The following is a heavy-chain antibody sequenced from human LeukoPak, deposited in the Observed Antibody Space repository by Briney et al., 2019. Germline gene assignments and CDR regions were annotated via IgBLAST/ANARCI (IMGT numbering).Heavy chain of an antibody. J-gene: IGHJ4*02. CDR3: ARASSGSYRYFDY. Sequence: SETLSLTCAVSGGSISSGGYSWSWIRQPPGKGLEWIGYIYYSGSTYYNPSLKSRVTISVDTSKNQFSLKLSSVTAADTAVYYCARASSGSYRYFDYWGQGTLVTVSS. D-gene: IGHD1-26*01. CDR2: IYYSGST. V-gene: IGHV4-30-4*07. CDR1: GGSISSGGYS.